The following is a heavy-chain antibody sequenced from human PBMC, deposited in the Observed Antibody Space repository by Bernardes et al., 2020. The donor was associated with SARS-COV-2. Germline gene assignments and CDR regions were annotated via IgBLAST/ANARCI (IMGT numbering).Heavy chain of an antibody. CDR2: ISYDGSNK. J-gene: IGHJ4*02. V-gene: IGHV3-30-3*01. Sequence: GGSLRLSCAASGFTFSSYAMHWVRQAPGKGLEWVAVISYDGSNKYYADSVKGRFTISRDNSKNTLYLQMNSLRAEDTAVYYCARPFDYWGQGTLVTVSS. CDR3: ARPFDY. CDR1: GFTFSSYA.